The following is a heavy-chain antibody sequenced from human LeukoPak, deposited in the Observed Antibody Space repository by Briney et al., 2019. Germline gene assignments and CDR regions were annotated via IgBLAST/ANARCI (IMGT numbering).Heavy chain of an antibody. D-gene: IGHD6-19*01. V-gene: IGHV3-53*05. Sequence: GGSLRLSCTASGFTVNSNYMSWVRQAPGKGLEWVSVLYSGGTAFYPDSVRGRFTISRDNSKNTLYLQMGSLRAEDMAVYYCATSPRPSSGWPYWGQGTLVTVSS. CDR3: ATSPRPSSGWPY. CDR1: GFTVNSNY. J-gene: IGHJ4*02. CDR2: LYSGGTA.